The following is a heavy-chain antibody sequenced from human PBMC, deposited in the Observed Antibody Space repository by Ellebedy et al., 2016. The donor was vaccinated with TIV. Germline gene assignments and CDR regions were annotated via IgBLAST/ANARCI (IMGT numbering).Heavy chain of an antibody. CDR2: FDPEDGEK. Sequence: ASVKVSCKVSGYTLTELSMHWVRQAPGKGLEWMGGFDPEDGEKIYAQTFQGRVTMTEDTSTDPAYMELSSLRSEDTAVYYVATGLGYCSGGSCSRTFDYWGQGTLVTVSS. CDR1: GYTLTELS. V-gene: IGHV1-24*01. J-gene: IGHJ4*02. CDR3: ATGLGYCSGGSCSRTFDY. D-gene: IGHD2-15*01.